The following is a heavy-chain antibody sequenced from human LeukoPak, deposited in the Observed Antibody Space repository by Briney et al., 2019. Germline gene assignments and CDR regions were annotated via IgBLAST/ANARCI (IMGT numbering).Heavy chain of an antibody. Sequence: SETLSLTCTVSGYSISTGYYWDWIRQPPGKGLEWIGTFYHGGSTYYNPSLKSRVTISVDTSKNQFSLKLSSVTATDTAVYYCAREQRWLQSLDYWGQGTLVTVSS. CDR2: FYHGGST. CDR3: AREQRWLQSLDY. D-gene: IGHD5-24*01. J-gene: IGHJ4*02. CDR1: GYSISTGYY. V-gene: IGHV4-38-2*02.